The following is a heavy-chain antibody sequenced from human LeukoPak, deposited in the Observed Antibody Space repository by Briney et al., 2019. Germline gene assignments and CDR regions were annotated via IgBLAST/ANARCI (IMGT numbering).Heavy chain of an antibody. CDR3: AELGITMIGGV. D-gene: IGHD3-10*02. CDR1: GFTFSSYE. V-gene: IGHV3-48*03. J-gene: IGHJ6*04. CDR2: ISSCGSTI. Sequence: PGGSLRLSCVASGFTFSSYETNWVRKAPGKGLEWVSYISSCGSTIYYADSVKGRFNISRDNAKNSLYLQMNNLRAEDTAVYYCAELGITMIGGVWGKGTTVTISS.